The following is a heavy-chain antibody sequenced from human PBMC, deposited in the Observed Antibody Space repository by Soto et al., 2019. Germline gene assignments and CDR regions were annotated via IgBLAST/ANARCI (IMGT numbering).Heavy chain of an antibody. CDR3: ARRLPRRGILFDY. CDR2: INHSGST. J-gene: IGHJ4*02. V-gene: IGHV4-34*01. CDR1: CGSFSGYY. D-gene: IGHD2-21*01. Sequence: SETLSLTCAVYCGSFSGYYWSWIRQPSGKGLEWIGEINHSGSTNYNPSLKSRVTISVDTSKNQFSLKLSSVTAADTAVYYCARRLPRRGILFDYWGQGTLVTVSS.